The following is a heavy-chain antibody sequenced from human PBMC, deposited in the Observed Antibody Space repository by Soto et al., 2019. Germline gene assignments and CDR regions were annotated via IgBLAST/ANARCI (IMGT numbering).Heavy chain of an antibody. CDR3: TTDLARITMVREVIIGEDAFDI. V-gene: IGHV3-15*01. J-gene: IGHJ3*02. Sequence: EVQLVESGGGLVKPGGSLRLSCAASGFTFSNAWMSWVRQAPGKGLEWVGRIKSKTDGGTTDYAAPVKGRFTISRDDSKNTLYLQMNSLKTEDTAVYYCTTDLARITMVREVIIGEDAFDIWGQGTMVTVSS. D-gene: IGHD3-10*01. CDR2: IKSKTDGGTT. CDR1: GFTFSNAW.